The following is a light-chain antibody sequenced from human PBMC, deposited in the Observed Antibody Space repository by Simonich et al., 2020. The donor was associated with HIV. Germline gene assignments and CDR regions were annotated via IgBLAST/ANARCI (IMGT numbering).Light chain of an antibody. CDR3: QQYLSIPRT. Sequence: DIVMTQSPDSLAVSLGERATINCKSSQGVLYSSNNKNYLAWYQQKPGQPPKLLIYWASTRESGVPDRFSGSGSGTDFTLTITNLQAEDVAVYYCQQYLSIPRTFGQGTKVEIK. CDR2: WAS. J-gene: IGKJ1*01. CDR1: QGVLYSSNNKNY. V-gene: IGKV4-1*01.